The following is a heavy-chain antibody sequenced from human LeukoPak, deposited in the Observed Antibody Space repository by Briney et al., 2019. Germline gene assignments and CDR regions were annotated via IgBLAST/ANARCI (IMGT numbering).Heavy chain of an antibody. Sequence: GASVKVSCKASGYTFTGYYMHWVRQAPGQGLEWMGWINPNSGGINYAQKFQGRVTMTRDTSISTAYMELSRLRSDDTAVYYCARRSSGWHPSDYWGQGTLVTVSS. CDR2: INPNSGGI. D-gene: IGHD6-19*01. CDR3: ARRSSGWHPSDY. V-gene: IGHV1-2*02. CDR1: GYTFTGYY. J-gene: IGHJ4*02.